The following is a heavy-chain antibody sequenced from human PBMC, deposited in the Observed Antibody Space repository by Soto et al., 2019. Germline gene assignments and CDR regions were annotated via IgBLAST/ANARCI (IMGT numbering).Heavy chain of an antibody. CDR3: AKRVAYSSSSAYFDY. CDR2: INDSCDT. Sequence: LRLSCAASGFTFISYGISWVRQSPGKGLEWVSSINDSCDTYYGDSVKGRFTISRDNSKNTLYLQLNSLSAEDTAVYYCAKRVAYSSSSAYFDYWAQGTLVTVSS. D-gene: IGHD6-6*01. CDR1: GFTFISYG. J-gene: IGHJ4*02. V-gene: IGHV3-23*01.